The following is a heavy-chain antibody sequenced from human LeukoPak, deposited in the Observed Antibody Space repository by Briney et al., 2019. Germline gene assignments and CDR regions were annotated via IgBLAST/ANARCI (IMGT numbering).Heavy chain of an antibody. D-gene: IGHD5-18*01. V-gene: IGHV3-48*01. CDR3: AKGDTAMVTCAFDI. CDR1: GFTFSSYS. Sequence: PPGGSLRLSCAASGFTFSSYSMNWVRQAPGKGLEWVSYISSSSTIYYADSVKGRFTISRDNSKNTLYLQMNSLRAEDTAVYYCAKGDTAMVTCAFDIWGQGTMVTVSS. J-gene: IGHJ3*02. CDR2: ISSSSTI.